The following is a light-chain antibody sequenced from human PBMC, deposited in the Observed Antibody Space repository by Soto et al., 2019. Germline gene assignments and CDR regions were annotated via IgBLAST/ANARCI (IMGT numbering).Light chain of an antibody. CDR3: QHYNSYSQA. Sequence: DIQMTQSPSTLSGSVGDRVTITCRASQTISSWLAWYQQKPGKAPKLLIYKASTLKSGVPSRFRGSGSGTEFTLTSSSLQPDDFATYNCQHYNSYSQAFGQGTKVEL. J-gene: IGKJ1*01. CDR1: QTISSW. CDR2: KAS. V-gene: IGKV1-5*03.